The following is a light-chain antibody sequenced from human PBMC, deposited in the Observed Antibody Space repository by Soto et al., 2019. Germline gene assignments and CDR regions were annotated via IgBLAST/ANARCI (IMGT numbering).Light chain of an antibody. CDR3: SSYAGRSMSRV. CDR1: SSDVALYNY. J-gene: IGLJ2*01. Sequence: QSVLTLPHSASGSPGQSVTISCTGTSSDVALYNYVSWYQQQPGQAPKLIISEVSERPSGVPDRSSSSKSGNMASLTVSGLQAEDEAEYYCSSYAGRSMSRVFGGGTKLAVL. V-gene: IGLV2-8*01. CDR2: EVS.